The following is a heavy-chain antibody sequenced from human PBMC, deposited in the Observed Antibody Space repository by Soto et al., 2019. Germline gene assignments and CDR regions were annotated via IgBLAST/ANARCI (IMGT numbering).Heavy chain of an antibody. V-gene: IGHV3-9*01. Sequence: EVQLVESGGGLIQPGMSLRLSCAASGFSFDDYAMHWVRQVPGKGLEWITGISWNSGTIGYADSVKGRFTISRDNAKNSLYLQMNSLRAEDTAVYYCARDVWSRASGPPDSWGQGTLVTVSS. D-gene: IGHD3-10*01. CDR3: ARDVWSRASGPPDS. J-gene: IGHJ5*02. CDR2: ISWNSGTI. CDR1: GFSFDDYA.